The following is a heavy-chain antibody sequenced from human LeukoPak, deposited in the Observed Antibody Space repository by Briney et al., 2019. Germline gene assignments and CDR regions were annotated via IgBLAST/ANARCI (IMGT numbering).Heavy chain of an antibody. V-gene: IGHV4-59*08. CDR1: GGSISSYY. CDR3: ARQGSPGAVAGKVFDY. J-gene: IGHJ4*02. CDR2: IYYSGST. Sequence: PSETLSLTCTVSGGSISSYYWSWIRQPPGKGLEWIGYIYYSGSTNYNPSLKSRVTISVDTSNNQFSLKLSSVTAADTAVYYCARQGSPGAVAGKVFDYWGQGTLVTVSS. D-gene: IGHD6-19*01.